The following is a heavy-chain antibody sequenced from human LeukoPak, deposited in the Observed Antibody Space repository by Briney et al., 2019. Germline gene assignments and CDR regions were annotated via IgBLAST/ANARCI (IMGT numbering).Heavy chain of an antibody. D-gene: IGHD2-15*01. CDR2: IYTSGST. CDR3: ARAQCSGGSCYYFDY. Sequence: TLSLTCSVSGVSISSSSYYWSWIRQPAGKGLEWIGRIYTSGSTNYNPSLKSRVTISVDTSKNQFSLKLSSVTAADTAVYYCARAQCSGGSCYYFDYWGQGTLVTVSS. J-gene: IGHJ4*02. V-gene: IGHV4-61*02. CDR1: GVSISSSSYY.